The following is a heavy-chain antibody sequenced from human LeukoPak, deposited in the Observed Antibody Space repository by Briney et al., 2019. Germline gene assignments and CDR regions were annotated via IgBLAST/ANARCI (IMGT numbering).Heavy chain of an antibody. D-gene: IGHD2-21*02. CDR2: IIPMLTIA. CDR3: ARDEGDCPDY. V-gene: IGHV1-69*04. Sequence: SVKVSCKTSGDTFSSYGINWVRQAPGQGLEWMGRIIPMLTIANYAQKFQGRVTITADKSTSTAYTELSSLRSEDTAVYYCARDEGDCPDYWGQGTLVTVSS. J-gene: IGHJ4*02. CDR1: GDTFSSYG.